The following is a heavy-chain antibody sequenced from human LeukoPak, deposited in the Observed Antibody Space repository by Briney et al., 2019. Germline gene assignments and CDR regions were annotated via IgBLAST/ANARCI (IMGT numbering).Heavy chain of an antibody. J-gene: IGHJ6*03. Sequence: ASVKGSCKASGYTFTSYGISWVRQAPGQGLEWVGWISAYNGNTNYAQKLQGRVTMATDTSTSTAYMELRRLRADDTAVYYCARGGPFSGASYYMDVWGKGTTVTVSS. CDR1: GYTFTSYG. D-gene: IGHD6-25*01. CDR2: ISAYNGNT. V-gene: IGHV1-18*01. CDR3: ARGGPFSGASYYMDV.